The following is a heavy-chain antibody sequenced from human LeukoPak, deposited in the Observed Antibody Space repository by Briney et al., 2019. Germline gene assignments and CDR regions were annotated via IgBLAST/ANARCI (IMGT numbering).Heavy chain of an antibody. D-gene: IGHD1-26*01. J-gene: IGHJ4*02. CDR3: ARIRRGGSYDY. V-gene: IGHV3-7*01. CDR1: EFTFSSYW. Sequence: GGSLRLSCAASEFTFSSYWMSWVRQAPGKGLEWVANIKQDGGEEYYVDSVKGRFTISRDNAKNSLYLQMNSLRAEDTAVYYCARIRRGGSYDYWGQGTLVTVSS. CDR2: IKQDGGEE.